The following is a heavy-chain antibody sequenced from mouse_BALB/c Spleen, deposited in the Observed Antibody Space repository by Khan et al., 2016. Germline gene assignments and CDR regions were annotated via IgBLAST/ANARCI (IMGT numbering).Heavy chain of an antibody. V-gene: IGHV3-2*02. CDR3: ASNYGSSYFDY. CDR2: ISYSGST. J-gene: IGHJ2*01. D-gene: IGHD1-1*01. CDR1: GYSITSDYA. Sequence: EVQLQESGPGLVKPSQSLSLTCTVTGYSITSDYAWNWIRQFPGNKLEWMGYISYSGSTSYNPSLKSRISITRDTSKNQFFLQLNSVTTEDTATYDCASNYGSSYFDYWGQGTTLTVSS.